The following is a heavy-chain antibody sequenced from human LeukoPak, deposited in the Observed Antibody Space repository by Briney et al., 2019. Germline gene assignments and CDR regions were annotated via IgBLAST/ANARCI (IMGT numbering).Heavy chain of an antibody. D-gene: IGHD3-3*01. CDR3: AKADDYDFWSGYPNDNWFDP. V-gene: IGHV3-30*02. CDR2: IRYDGSNK. CDR1: GFTFSSHG. Sequence: PGGSLRLSCAASGFTFSSHGMHWVRQAPGKGLEWVAFIRYDGSNKYYADSVKGRFTISRDNSKNTLYLQMNSLRAEDTAVYYCAKADDYDFWSGYPNDNWFDPWGQGTLVTVSS. J-gene: IGHJ5*02.